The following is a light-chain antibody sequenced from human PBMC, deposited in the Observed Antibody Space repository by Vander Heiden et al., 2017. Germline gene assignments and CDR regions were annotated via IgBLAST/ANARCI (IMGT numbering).Light chain of an antibody. J-gene: IGLJ2*01. CDR2: KNN. Sequence: QSVLTQPPSASGTPGQRVTISCSGTRSNIGGNFVYWYQQLPETAPKVLIFKNNQRPSGVPDRFSGSKSGTSASLASSGLRSEDEADYYCATWDESLSAVVFGGGTKLTVL. CDR3: ATWDESLSAVV. CDR1: RSNIGGNF. V-gene: IGLV1-47*01.